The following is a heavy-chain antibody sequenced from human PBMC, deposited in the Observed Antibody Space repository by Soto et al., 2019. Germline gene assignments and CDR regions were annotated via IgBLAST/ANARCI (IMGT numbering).Heavy chain of an antibody. CDR2: ISGSGIDI. J-gene: IGHJ4*01. CDR3: AREGVTNYNDYCFDL. Sequence: GGSLRLSCAASGFAFYYYNMNWVRQAPGRGLEWVSSISGSGIDIHFTDSVKGRFTISRDNAKTSLYLQMDSLRPEDTALYYCAREGVTNYNDYCFDLWGHGDLVTV. V-gene: IGHV3-21*01. CDR1: GFAFYYYN. D-gene: IGHD4-4*01.